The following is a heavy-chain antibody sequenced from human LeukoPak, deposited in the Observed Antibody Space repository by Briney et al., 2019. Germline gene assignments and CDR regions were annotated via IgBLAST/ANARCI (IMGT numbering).Heavy chain of an antibody. CDR2: IYPGDSDT. CDR1: GYSFTSYW. CDR3: ARSHYPDDAFDI. D-gene: IGHD1-26*01. J-gene: IGHJ3*02. Sequence: GESLQISCEASGYSFTSYWIGWVRQMPGKGLEWMGIIYPGDSDTRYSPSFQGQVTISADKSISTAYLQWSSLKASDTAMYYCARSHYPDDAFDIWGQGTMVTVSS. V-gene: IGHV5-51*01.